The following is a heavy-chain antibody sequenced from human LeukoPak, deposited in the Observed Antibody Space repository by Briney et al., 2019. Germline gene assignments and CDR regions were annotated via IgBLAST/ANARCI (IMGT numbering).Heavy chain of an antibody. V-gene: IGHV3-33*01. D-gene: IGHD6-13*01. J-gene: IGHJ5*02. CDR2: IWYDGSNE. CDR1: GFTFSSYG. Sequence: PGGSLRLSCAVSGFTFSSYGMHWVRQAPGKGLEWVAVIWYDGSNEYYADSVKGRFTISRDNSKNTLYLQMNSLRAEDTAVYYCARDPGGSSAWWFDPWGQGTLVTVSS. CDR3: ARDPGGSSAWWFDP.